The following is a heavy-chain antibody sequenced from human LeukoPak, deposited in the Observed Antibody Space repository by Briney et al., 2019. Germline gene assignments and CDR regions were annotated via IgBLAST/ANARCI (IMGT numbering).Heavy chain of an antibody. Sequence: AGSLRLSCAASGFTFSSYAMSWVRQAPGKGLEWVSAISGSGGSTYYADSVKGRFTISRDNSRNTLYLQMNSLRAEDTAVYYCAKYPTPGIAVAGTDYFDYWGQGTLVTVSS. CDR3: AKYPTPGIAVAGTDYFDY. J-gene: IGHJ4*02. CDR2: ISGSGGST. D-gene: IGHD6-19*01. V-gene: IGHV3-23*01. CDR1: GFTFSSYA.